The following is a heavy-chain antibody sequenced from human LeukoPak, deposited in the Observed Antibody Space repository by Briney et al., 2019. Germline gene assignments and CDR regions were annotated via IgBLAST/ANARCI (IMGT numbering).Heavy chain of an antibody. CDR3: ARGEGSLFDY. CDR2: IYHSAST. J-gene: IGHJ4*02. D-gene: IGHD2-21*01. CDR1: GGSISSGGYS. V-gene: IGHV4-30-2*01. Sequence: KSSETLSLTCAVSGGSISSGGYSWSWIRQPPGKVLDWIGYIYHSASTYYNPSLKSHDTITVDRSQNQFSLKLSYVIAADTVVYYCARGEGSLFDYWGQGTLVTVSS.